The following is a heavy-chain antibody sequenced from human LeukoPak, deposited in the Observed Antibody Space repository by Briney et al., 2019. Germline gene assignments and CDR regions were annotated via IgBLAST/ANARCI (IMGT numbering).Heavy chain of an antibody. CDR2: ISGSGGST. CDR3: AKSVDYGDLKGSFDY. D-gene: IGHD4-17*01. V-gene: IGHV3-23*01. Sequence: PGGSLRLSCAASGFTFNNYAMSWVRQAPGKGLEWVSAISGSGGSTYYADSVKGRFTLSRDNSKNMLYLQMNSLRAEDTAVYYCAKSVDYGDLKGSFDYWGQGTLVTVSS. J-gene: IGHJ4*02. CDR1: GFTFNNYA.